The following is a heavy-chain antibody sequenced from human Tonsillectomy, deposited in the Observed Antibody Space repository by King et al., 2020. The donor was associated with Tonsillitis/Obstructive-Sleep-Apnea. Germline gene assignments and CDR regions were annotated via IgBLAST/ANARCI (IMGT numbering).Heavy chain of an antibody. CDR3: ARTFQDNDYDDYVVRGYYYYYYMDV. CDR1: GFTFSSYA. V-gene: IGHV3-30*01. Sequence: VQLVESGGGVVQPGRSLRLSCAASGFTFSSYAMHWVRQAPGKGLEWVAVISYDGSNKYYADSVKGRFNISRDSSKNTLYLQMNSLSAEDTAVYYCARTFQDNDYDDYVVRGYYYYYYMDVWGKGTTVTVSS. D-gene: IGHD4-17*01. CDR2: ISYDGSNK. J-gene: IGHJ6*03.